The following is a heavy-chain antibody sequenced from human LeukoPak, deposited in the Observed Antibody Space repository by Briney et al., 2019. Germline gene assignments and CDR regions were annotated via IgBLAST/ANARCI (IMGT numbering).Heavy chain of an antibody. CDR2: ISSSGSTI. J-gene: IGHJ4*02. CDR3: ARLLYTSGR. V-gene: IGHV3-48*03. CDR1: GFTFSSYE. Sequence: QAGGSLILSCAASGFTFSSYEMNWVRQAPGKGLEWVSYISSSGSTIYYADSVKGRFTISRDNAKNSLYLQMNSLRAEDTAVYYCARLLYTSGRWGQGTLVTVSS.